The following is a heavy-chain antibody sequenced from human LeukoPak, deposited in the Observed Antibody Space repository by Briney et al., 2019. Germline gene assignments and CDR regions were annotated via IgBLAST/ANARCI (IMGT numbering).Heavy chain of an antibody. J-gene: IGHJ6*03. V-gene: IGHV4-34*01. CDR1: GGSFSGYY. Sequence: SETLSLTCAVSGGSFSGYYWSWIRQSPGKGLEWIGEINHSGNTNYNPSLKSRVTISVDTSKNQFSLKLSSVTAADTAVYYCARGFNYYYYYMDVWGKGTTVAVSS. CDR3: ARGFNYYYYYMDV. CDR2: INHSGNT.